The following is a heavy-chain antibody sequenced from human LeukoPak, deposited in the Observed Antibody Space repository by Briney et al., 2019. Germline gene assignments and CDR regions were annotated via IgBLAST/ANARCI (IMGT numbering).Heavy chain of an antibody. CDR1: GFTFSSYG. D-gene: IGHD3-10*01. CDR2: ISGSGGST. J-gene: IGHJ4*02. Sequence: PGRSLRLSCAASGFTFSSYGMHWVRQAPGKGLEWVSAISGSGGSTYYADSVKGRFTISRDNSKNTLYLQMNSLRAEDTAVYYCATRPYGSGSYYPYWGQGTLVTVSS. V-gene: IGHV3-23*01. CDR3: ATRPYGSGSYYPY.